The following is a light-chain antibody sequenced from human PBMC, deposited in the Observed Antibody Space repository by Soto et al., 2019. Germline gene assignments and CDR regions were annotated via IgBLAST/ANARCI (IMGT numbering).Light chain of an antibody. J-gene: IGLJ3*02. CDR1: TSNIGSNA. Sequence: QPVLTQPPSASGTPGQRVTISCSGNTSNIGSNAVNWYQHLPGTAPRLLIYSTNQRPSGVPDRFSGSKSGTSASLAISGLQSEDEADYYCAPWDDSLNGPVFGGGTQLTVL. CDR3: APWDDSLNGPV. V-gene: IGLV1-44*01. CDR2: STN.